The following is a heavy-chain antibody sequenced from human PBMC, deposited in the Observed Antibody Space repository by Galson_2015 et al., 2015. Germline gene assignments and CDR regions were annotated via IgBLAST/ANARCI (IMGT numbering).Heavy chain of an antibody. Sequence: SLRLSCAASGFTVSSSYMSWVRQAPGKGLEWVSVIQSRGNTYYADSVKGRFTISRDNSKNTLYLQMNSLRGDDTAVYYCAKWSGSYQGRDCHLDPWGQGTLVTVSS. J-gene: IGHJ5*02. CDR1: GFTVSSSY. CDR3: AKWSGSYQGRDCHLDP. CDR2: IQSRGNT. D-gene: IGHD1-26*01. V-gene: IGHV3-53*01.